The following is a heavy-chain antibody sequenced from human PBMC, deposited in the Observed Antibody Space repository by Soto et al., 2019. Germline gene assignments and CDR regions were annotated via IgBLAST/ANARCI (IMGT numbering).Heavy chain of an antibody. CDR2: ISSSSGST. V-gene: IGHV3-11*03. J-gene: IGHJ3*02. D-gene: IGHD6-13*01. CDR1: AFPFSDYY. CDR3: AKDLGYASSWRYGSDM. Sequence: GSLRLSCAPSAFPFSDYYRSWITHVPGNGLEYIAYISSSSGSTHYAGCVKGWFTVSGDYARNPLRLQIISLRAEDTGVSYCAKDLGYASSWRYGSDMWVQRTLVTVSS.